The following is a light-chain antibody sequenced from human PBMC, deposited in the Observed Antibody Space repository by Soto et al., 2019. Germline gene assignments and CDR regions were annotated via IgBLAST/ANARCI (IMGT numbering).Light chain of an antibody. Sequence: DIQLTQSPSSLSASVGDRVTITCRASQGITTYLAWYQQKPGKVPNLLIYGAYKLYSGVPSRFSGSGSGTHFTLTISGLRPEDVATYYCQYSNRAPLTFDGGTKVEI. CDR1: QGITTY. J-gene: IGKJ4*01. V-gene: IGKV1-27*01. CDR2: GAY. CDR3: QYSNRAPLT.